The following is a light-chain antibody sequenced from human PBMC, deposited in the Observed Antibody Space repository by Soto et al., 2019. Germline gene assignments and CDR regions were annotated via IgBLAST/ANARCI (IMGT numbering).Light chain of an antibody. CDR2: FGS. CDR3: MQALQTPLT. CDR1: ASLLHSNGYNC. V-gene: IGKV2-28*01. J-gene: IGKJ4*01. Sequence: DIVMTQSPLSLPVTPGEPASISCRSSASLLHSNGYNCLDWYVQKPGQSPQLLIYFGSYRASGVPDMFSGSGSGTDFTLKISRVEAEDVGVYYCMQALQTPLTFGGGTKVEIK.